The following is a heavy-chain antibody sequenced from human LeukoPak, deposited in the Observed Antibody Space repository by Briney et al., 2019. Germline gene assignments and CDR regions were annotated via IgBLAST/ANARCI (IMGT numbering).Heavy chain of an antibody. J-gene: IGHJ4*02. Sequence: SETLSLTCAVYGGSFSGYYWSWIRQPPGKGLEWIREINHSRSTNYNPSLKSRVTISVDTSKNQFSLKLSSVTAADTAVYYCASHGIAVAGKSYYFDYWGQGALVTVSS. D-gene: IGHD6-19*01. CDR3: ASHGIAVAGKSYYFDY. CDR1: GGSFSGYY. V-gene: IGHV4-34*01. CDR2: INHSRST.